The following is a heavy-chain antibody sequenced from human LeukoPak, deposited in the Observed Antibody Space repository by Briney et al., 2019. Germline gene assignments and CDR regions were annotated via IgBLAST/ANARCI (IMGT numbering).Heavy chain of an antibody. V-gene: IGHV4-59*01. CDR3: ARMNVGLFTNTGFGGGSSEYLQY. CDR2: IYSTGST. D-gene: IGHD1-26*01. CDR1: GGSISGYY. Sequence: PSETLSLTCTVSGGSISGYYWSWVRQSPEKGLEPIGFIYSTGSTSYNPSLRSRVTISIDTSQNQFYLRLTSVTAADTAIYYCARMNVGLFTNTGFGGGSSEYLQYWGQGTLVTVSS. J-gene: IGHJ4*01.